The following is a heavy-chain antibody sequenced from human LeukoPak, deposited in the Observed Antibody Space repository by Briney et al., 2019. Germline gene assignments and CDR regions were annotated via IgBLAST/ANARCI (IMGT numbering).Heavy chain of an antibody. CDR3: ARDLSRSYYYGSGRHYHYYYMDV. Sequence: SQTLSLTCAISGDSVSSNSAAWNWIRQSPSRGLEWLGRTYYRSKWYNDYAVSVKSRITINPDTSKNQFSLQLNSVTPEDTAVYYCARDLSRSYYYGSGRHYHYYYMDVWGKGTTVTVSS. D-gene: IGHD3-10*01. CDR1: GDSVSSNSAA. CDR2: TYYRSKWYN. V-gene: IGHV6-1*01. J-gene: IGHJ6*03.